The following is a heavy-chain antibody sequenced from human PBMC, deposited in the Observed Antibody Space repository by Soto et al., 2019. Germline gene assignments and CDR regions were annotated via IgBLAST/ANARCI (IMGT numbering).Heavy chain of an antibody. CDR1: GYTFSRYG. D-gene: IGHD2-8*01. Sequence: ASVKVSCKASGYTFSRYGISWVRQAPGQGLEWMGWISGYNGDTNYAQKFQGRVTMTIDTSTTTAYMELRSLTSDDTAVYYCAKNGQPPYYYYGLDVWGQGTTVTVSS. J-gene: IGHJ6*02. CDR3: AKNGQPPYYYYGLDV. CDR2: ISGYNGDT. V-gene: IGHV1-18*01.